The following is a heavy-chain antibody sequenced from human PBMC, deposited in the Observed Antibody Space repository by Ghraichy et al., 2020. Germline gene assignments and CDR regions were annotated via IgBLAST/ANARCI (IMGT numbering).Heavy chain of an antibody. CDR1: GGSISSYY. J-gene: IGHJ2*01. D-gene: IGHD6-19*01. CDR2: IYYSGST. V-gene: IGHV4-59*01. Sequence: SETLSLTCTVSGGSISSYYWSWIRQPPGKGLEWIGYIYYSGSTNYNPSLKSRVTISVDTSKNQFSLKLSSVTAADTAVYYCARDYSSGVYWYFDLWGRGTMVTVYS. CDR3: ARDYSSGVYWYFDL.